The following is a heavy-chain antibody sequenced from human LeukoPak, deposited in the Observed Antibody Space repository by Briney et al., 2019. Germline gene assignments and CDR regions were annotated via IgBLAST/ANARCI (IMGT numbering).Heavy chain of an antibody. J-gene: IGHJ4*02. V-gene: IGHV4-59*01. D-gene: IGHD3-10*01. Sequence: SETLSLTCTVSGGSINNYYWSWIRQPPGKGLEWIGYIYYSGSTNYNPSLKSRVTISVDTSKNQFSLKLSSVTAADTAVYYCARVGTMVRGVITPFDYWGQGTLVTVSS. CDR2: IYYSGST. CDR3: ARVGTMVRGVITPFDY. CDR1: GGSINNYY.